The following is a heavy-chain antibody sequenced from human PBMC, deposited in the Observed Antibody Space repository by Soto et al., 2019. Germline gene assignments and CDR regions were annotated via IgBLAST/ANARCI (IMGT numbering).Heavy chain of an antibody. Sequence: PSETLSLTCTVSGGSISSYYWSWIRQPPGKGLEWIGYIYYSGSTNYNPSLKSRVTISVDTSKNQFSLKLSSVTAADTAVYYCARAPIVATNYYYYYYMVVWGKGTTVTVS. CDR2: IYYSGST. J-gene: IGHJ6*03. V-gene: IGHV4-59*01. CDR3: ARAPIVATNYYYYYYMVV. CDR1: GGSISSYY. D-gene: IGHD5-12*01.